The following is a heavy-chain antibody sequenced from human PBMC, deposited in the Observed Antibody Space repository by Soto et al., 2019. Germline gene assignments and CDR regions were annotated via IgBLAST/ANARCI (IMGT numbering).Heavy chain of an antibody. V-gene: IGHV3-9*01. CDR2: ISWNSGSI. CDR1: GFTFDDYA. J-gene: IGHJ6*03. CDR3: AKDNYYYYMDV. Sequence: GGSLRLSCAASGFTFDDYAMHWVRQAPGKGLEWVSGISWNSGSIGYADSVKGRFTISRDNAKNSLYLQMNSLRAEDTALYYCAKDNYYYYMDVWGKGTTVTVSS.